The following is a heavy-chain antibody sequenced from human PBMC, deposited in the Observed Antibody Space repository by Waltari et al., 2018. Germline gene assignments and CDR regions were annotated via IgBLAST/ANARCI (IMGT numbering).Heavy chain of an antibody. CDR3: ATSIVGSLDY. Sequence: EEKLVESGGGLVQPGGYLRLSGTEYGLTFSHYEFNWVRQAPGKGLEWVSYISSSGRTIDYAYSVKGRLTMSRDDAKNSVYLQMHSLRAEDTAVYYCATSIVGSLDYWGQGNLVTVSS. CDR2: ISSSGRTI. D-gene: IGHD1-26*01. J-gene: IGHJ4*02. V-gene: IGHV3-48*03. CDR1: GLTFSHYE.